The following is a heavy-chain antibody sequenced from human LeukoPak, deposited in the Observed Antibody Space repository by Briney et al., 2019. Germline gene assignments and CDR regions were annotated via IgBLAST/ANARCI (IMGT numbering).Heavy chain of an antibody. J-gene: IGHJ4*02. Sequence: GGSLRLSCAASGFTFSTYAMNWVRQAPGKGLEWVSIISGSGGNTFYADSVKGRFTISRDNSKNTLYLQMNNLRAEDTAVYYCARDTYGENYFDYWGQGTLVTVSS. CDR2: ISGSGGNT. V-gene: IGHV3-23*01. CDR3: ARDTYGENYFDY. D-gene: IGHD4-17*01. CDR1: GFTFSTYA.